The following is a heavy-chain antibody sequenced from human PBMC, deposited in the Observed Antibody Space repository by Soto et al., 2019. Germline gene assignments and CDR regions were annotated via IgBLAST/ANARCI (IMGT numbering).Heavy chain of an antibody. CDR2: IYYSGST. Sequence: PSETLSLTCTFSVGSISSSSYYWGWIRQPPGKGLEWIGSIYYSGSTYYNPSLKSRVTISVDTSKNQFSLKLSSVTAADTAVYYCARAYCSGGSCSSFEYWGQGTLVIVSS. CDR3: ARAYCSGGSCSSFEY. CDR1: VGSISSSSYY. V-gene: IGHV4-39*01. D-gene: IGHD2-15*01. J-gene: IGHJ4*02.